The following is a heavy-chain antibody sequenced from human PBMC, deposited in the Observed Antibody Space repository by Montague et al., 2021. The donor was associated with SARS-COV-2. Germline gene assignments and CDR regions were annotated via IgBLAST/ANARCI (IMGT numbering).Heavy chain of an antibody. CDR3: AREARWNWFDP. V-gene: IGHV4-59*01. CDR1: VSWNTGAD. Sequence: SETLSLTCSRLVSWNTGADRKCTRLNPSHELEWIAYICYKESTNYNPSLETRVTISVDPSKNQFSLKLSSVTAADTAVYYCAREARWNWFDPWGQGTLVIVSS. CDR2: ICYKEST. J-gene: IGHJ5*02. D-gene: IGHD5-24*01.